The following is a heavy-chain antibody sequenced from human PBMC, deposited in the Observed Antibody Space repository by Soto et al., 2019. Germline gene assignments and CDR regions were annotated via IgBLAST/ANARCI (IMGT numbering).Heavy chain of an antibody. D-gene: IGHD1-1*01. CDR2: ISTYKGNT. Sequence: QVQLVQSGAEVKKPGASVKVSCKASGYTFTSYGINWVRQAPGQGLEWMGWISTYKGNTNYAEKLQSRVTMTTDTSTTTAYMELRSLRSDDTAVYYCARGTGTTSEGSLFDSWGQGTLVTISS. J-gene: IGHJ4*02. CDR3: ARGTGTTSEGSLFDS. V-gene: IGHV1-18*01. CDR1: GYTFTSYG.